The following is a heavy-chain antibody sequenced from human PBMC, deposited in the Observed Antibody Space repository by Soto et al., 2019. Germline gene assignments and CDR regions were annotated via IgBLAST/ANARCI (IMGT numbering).Heavy chain of an antibody. V-gene: IGHV4-34*01. CDR3: ARVIAVAGVYYYGMDV. Sequence: PSETLSLTCAVYGGSFSGYYWSWIRQPPGKGLEWIGEINHSGNTNYNPSLKSRVTISVDTSKNQFSLKLSSVTAADTAAYYCARVIAVAGVYYYGMDVWGQGTTVTVSS. CDR2: INHSGNT. CDR1: GGSFSGYY. D-gene: IGHD6-19*01. J-gene: IGHJ6*02.